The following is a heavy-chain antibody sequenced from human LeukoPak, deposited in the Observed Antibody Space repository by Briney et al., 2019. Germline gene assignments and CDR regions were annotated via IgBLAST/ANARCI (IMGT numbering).Heavy chain of an antibody. Sequence: PSETLSLTCTVSGGSISSSSYYWGWIRQPPGKGLEWIGEIYHSGSTNYNPSLKSRVTISVDKSKNQFSLKLSSVTAADTAVYYCARGARITMIVVGFDYWGQGTLVTVSS. V-gene: IGHV4-39*07. CDR1: GGSISSSSYY. CDR3: ARGARITMIVVGFDY. D-gene: IGHD3-22*01. CDR2: IYHSGST. J-gene: IGHJ4*02.